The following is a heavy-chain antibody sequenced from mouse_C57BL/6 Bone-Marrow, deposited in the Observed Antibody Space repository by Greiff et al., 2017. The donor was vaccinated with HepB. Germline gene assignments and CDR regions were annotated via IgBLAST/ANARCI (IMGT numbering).Heavy chain of an antibody. CDR2: ISSGGSYT. V-gene: IGHV5-6*01. Sequence: EVMLVESGGDLVKPGGSLKLSCAASGFTFSSYGMSWVRQTPDKRLEWVATISSGGSYTYYPDSVKGRFTISRDNAKNTLYLQMSSLKSEDTAMYYCARHGTGGDHYGIYWYFDVWGTGTTVTVSS. CDR3: ARHGTGGDHYGIYWYFDV. CDR1: GFTFSSYG. D-gene: IGHD1-1*01. J-gene: IGHJ1*03.